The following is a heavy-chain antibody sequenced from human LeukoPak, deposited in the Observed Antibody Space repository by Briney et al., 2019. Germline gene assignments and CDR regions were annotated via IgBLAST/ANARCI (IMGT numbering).Heavy chain of an antibody. V-gene: IGHV1-2*06. CDR1: GYTFTGYY. D-gene: IGHD3-3*01. CDR3: AGVLRFLEWSTNFDY. Sequence: GASAKVSCKASGYTFTGYYMHWVRQAPGQGLEWMGRINPNSGGTNYAQKFQGRVTMTRDTSISTAYMELSRLRSDDTAVYYCAGVLRFLEWSTNFDYWGQGTLVTVSS. CDR2: INPNSGGT. J-gene: IGHJ4*02.